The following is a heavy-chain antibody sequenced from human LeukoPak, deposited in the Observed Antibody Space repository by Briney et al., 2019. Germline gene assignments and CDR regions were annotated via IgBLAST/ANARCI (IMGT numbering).Heavy chain of an antibody. CDR2: IPYDGSNK. CDR1: GFTFSSYG. CDR3: AKDAGDIVVVPAAGGGYFQH. D-gene: IGHD2-2*01. J-gene: IGHJ1*01. V-gene: IGHV3-30*18. Sequence: GGSLRLSCAASGFTFSSYGMHWVRQAPGKGLEWVAVIPYDGSNKYYADSVKGRFTISRDNSKNTLYLQMNSLRAEDTAVYYCAKDAGDIVVVPAAGGGYFQHWGQGTLVTVSS.